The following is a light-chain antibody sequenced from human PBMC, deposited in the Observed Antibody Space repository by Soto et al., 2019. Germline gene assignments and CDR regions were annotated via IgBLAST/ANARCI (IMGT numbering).Light chain of an antibody. Sequence: QSVLTQPPSVSAAPGQRVTISCSGSASNIGNNYVSWYQQLPGTAPKLLIYENYERPSGIPDRFSGSKSGTSATLGITGLQTGDEADYYCGAWDNSLTGGVFGGGTKLTAL. CDR3: GAWDNSLTGGV. CDR1: ASNIGNNY. J-gene: IGLJ2*01. CDR2: ENY. V-gene: IGLV1-51*02.